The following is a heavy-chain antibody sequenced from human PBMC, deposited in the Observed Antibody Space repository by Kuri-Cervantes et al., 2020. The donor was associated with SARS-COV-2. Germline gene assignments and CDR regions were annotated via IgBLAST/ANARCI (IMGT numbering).Heavy chain of an antibody. J-gene: IGHJ4*02. CDR2: IYSGGST. V-gene: IGHV4-4*07. D-gene: IGHD6-19*01. CDR1: GGSISGHY. CDR3: ARDYSGGSGWYDPWDY. Sequence: GSLRLSCTVSGGSISGHYWTWLRQPAGKGLEWIGRIYSGGSTNYNPSLKSRVTMSLDTFNNHFSLTMSSVTAADTATYYCARDYSGGSGWYDPWDYWGPGTRVTVAS.